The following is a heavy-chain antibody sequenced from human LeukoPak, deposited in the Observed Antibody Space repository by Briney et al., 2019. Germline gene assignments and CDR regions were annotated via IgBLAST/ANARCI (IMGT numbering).Heavy chain of an antibody. D-gene: IGHD3-22*01. J-gene: IGHJ4*02. V-gene: IGHV4-61*02. Sequence: SETLSLTCTVSGGSISSGGYYWSWIRQPAGKGLEWIGRIYTSGSTNYNPSLKSRVTMSVDTSKNQFSLKLSSVTAADTAVYYCVISSGYYTYDYWGQGTLVTVSS. CDR2: IYTSGST. CDR3: VISSGYYTYDY. CDR1: GGSISSGGYY.